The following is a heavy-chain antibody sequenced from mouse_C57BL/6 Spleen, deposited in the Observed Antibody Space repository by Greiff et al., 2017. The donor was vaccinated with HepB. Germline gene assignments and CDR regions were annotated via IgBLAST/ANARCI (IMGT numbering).Heavy chain of an antibody. J-gene: IGHJ1*03. CDR1: GYSITSGYY. V-gene: IGHV3-6*01. D-gene: IGHD1-1*01. CDR3: ARAGFITTVERYFDV. CDR2: ISYDGSN. Sequence: VQLKESGPGLVKPSQSLSLTCSVTGYSITSGYYWNWIRQFPGNKLEWMGYISYDGSNNYNPSLKNRISITRDTSKNQFFLKLNSVTTEDTATYYCARAGFITTVERYFDVWGTGTTVTVSS.